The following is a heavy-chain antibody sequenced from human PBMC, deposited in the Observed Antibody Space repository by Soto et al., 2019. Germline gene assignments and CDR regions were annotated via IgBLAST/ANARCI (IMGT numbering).Heavy chain of an antibody. V-gene: IGHV4-34*01. CDR1: GGSFSGYY. CDR2: INHSGST. CDR3: ARGLYGYDILTGYPYCWFDP. J-gene: IGHJ5*02. D-gene: IGHD3-9*01. Sequence: QVQLQQWGAGLLKPSETLSLTCAVYGGSFSGYYWSWIRQPPGKGLEWIGEINHSGSTNYNPSLKSRVTISVDTSKNQFSLKLSSVTAADTAVYYCARGLYGYDILTGYPYCWFDPWGQGTLVTVSS.